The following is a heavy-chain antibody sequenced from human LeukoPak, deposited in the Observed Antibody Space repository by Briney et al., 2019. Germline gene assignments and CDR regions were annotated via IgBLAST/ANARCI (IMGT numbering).Heavy chain of an antibody. V-gene: IGHV3-21*01. Sequence: GGSLRLSCAASRFTFSSYAMHWVRQAPGKGLEWVSSITSRSSYIYYADSVKGRFTISRDNAKNSLYLQMNSLRAEDTAVYYCARDKEGIAVAGRLGSFDYWGQGTLVTVSS. CDR2: ITSRSSYI. CDR3: ARDKEGIAVAGRLGSFDY. D-gene: IGHD6-19*01. J-gene: IGHJ4*02. CDR1: RFTFSSYA.